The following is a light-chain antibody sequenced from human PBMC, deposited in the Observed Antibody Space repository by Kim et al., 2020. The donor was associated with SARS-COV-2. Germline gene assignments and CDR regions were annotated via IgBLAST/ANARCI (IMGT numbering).Light chain of an antibody. CDR2: WAS. CDR3: QQYYSTPPS. CDR1: QTVLYNSNNKNY. J-gene: IGKJ2*03. V-gene: IGKV4-1*01. Sequence: RATHNCKSSQTVLYNSNNKNYLAWYQQKPGQSPKLLIYWASIRESGVSDRFSGGGSETYFTLTISSLQAEDVAVYYCQQYYSTPPSFGQGTKLEI.